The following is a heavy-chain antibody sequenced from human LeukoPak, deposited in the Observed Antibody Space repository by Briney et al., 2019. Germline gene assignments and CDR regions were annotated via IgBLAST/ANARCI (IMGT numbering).Heavy chain of an antibody. D-gene: IGHD3-9*01. CDR2: ISGSGGST. Sequence: GGSLRLSCAASGFTFSSYAMSWVRQAPGKGLEWVSAISGSGGSTYYADSVKGRFTISRDNFKNTLYLQMNSLRAEDTAVYYCAKAQLRYFDWPDYWGQGTLVTVSS. CDR3: AKAQLRYFDWPDY. V-gene: IGHV3-23*01. J-gene: IGHJ4*02. CDR1: GFTFSSYA.